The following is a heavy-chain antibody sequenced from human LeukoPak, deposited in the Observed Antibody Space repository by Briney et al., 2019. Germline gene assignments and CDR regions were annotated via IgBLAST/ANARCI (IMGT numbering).Heavy chain of an antibody. Sequence: SVKVSCKASGGTFSSYAISWVRQAPGQGLEWMGGIIPIFGTANYAQKFQGRVMITADESTSTAYMELSSLRPDGTAIYYCTRGSSSQYFQHWGQGTLVTVSS. D-gene: IGHD6-6*01. V-gene: IGHV1-69*13. J-gene: IGHJ1*01. CDR2: IIPIFGTA. CDR1: GGTFSSYA. CDR3: TRGSSSQYFQH.